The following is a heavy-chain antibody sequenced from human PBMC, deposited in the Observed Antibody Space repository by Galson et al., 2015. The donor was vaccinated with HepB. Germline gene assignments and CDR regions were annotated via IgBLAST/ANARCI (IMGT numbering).Heavy chain of an antibody. CDR3: AKDPYLYSALAGTMAGFDY. D-gene: IGHD6-19*01. J-gene: IGHJ4*02. Sequence: SLRLSCAASGFTFSNSGMHWVRQAPGKGLEWVAVISYYGSNKYYADSVKGRFTISRDNSKNTLYLQMNSLRAEDTALYYCAKDPYLYSALAGTMAGFDYWGQGTLVTVSS. CDR2: ISYYGSNK. V-gene: IGHV3-30*18. CDR1: GFTFSNSG.